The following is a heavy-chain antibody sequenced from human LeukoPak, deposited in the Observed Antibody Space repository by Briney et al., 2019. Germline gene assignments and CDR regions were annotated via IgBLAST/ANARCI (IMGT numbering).Heavy chain of an antibody. CDR3: ARQFYESRSPHAKYFQQ. CDR1: GGSLSSSSYY. CDR2: IYYSGST. D-gene: IGHD3-22*01. Sequence: PSETLSLTCSVFGGSLSSSSYYWGWIRQAPGRGLEWIGNIYYSGSTYYSPSLKSRVTISLDTSKNQFSLKLNSVTAADTAVYYCARQFYESRSPHAKYFQQWGQGTLVTVSS. J-gene: IGHJ1*01. V-gene: IGHV4-39*01.